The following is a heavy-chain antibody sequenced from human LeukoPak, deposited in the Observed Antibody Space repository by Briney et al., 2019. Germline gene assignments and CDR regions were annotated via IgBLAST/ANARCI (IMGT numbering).Heavy chain of an antibody. D-gene: IGHD6-19*01. CDR1: GYSFTSYW. CDR3: ARTGYTSGWYVGSFDY. J-gene: IGHJ4*02. Sequence: GESLKISCKVSGYSFTSYWIGWVRQMPGKGLEWMGIIYPGDSDTKYSPSFQGQVTISADKSISTAYLQWSSLKASDTAMYYCARTGYTSGWYVGSFDYWGQGTLVTVSS. V-gene: IGHV5-51*01. CDR2: IYPGDSDT.